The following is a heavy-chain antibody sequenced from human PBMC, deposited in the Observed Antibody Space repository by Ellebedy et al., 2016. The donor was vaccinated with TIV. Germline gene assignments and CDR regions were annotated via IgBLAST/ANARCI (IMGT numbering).Heavy chain of an antibody. CDR2: IRGDGGDT. CDR1: GFFLDDFA. V-gene: IGHV3-43*02. J-gene: IGHJ4*02. Sequence: PGGSLRLSCAASGFFLDDFAMHWVRQVPGKGLEWVSVIRGDGGDTYYADSVKGRFTVSRDNAKNSLYLQMNSLRAEDTAVYYCARGAILFGELSTYYCDYWGQGTLVTVSS. D-gene: IGHD3-10*01. CDR3: ARGAILFGELSTYYCDY.